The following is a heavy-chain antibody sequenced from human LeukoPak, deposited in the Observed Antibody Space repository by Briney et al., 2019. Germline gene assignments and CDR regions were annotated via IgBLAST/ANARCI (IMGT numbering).Heavy chain of an antibody. V-gene: IGHV3-20*04. J-gene: IGHJ4*02. CDR3: AREVAVAGTDY. Sequence: PGGSLRLSCAASGFTFDDYAMHWVRQAPGKGLEWVSAISGTAVDTFYADSVKGRFTISRGNAKNSLYLQMNSLRAEDTAVYYCAREVAVAGTDYWGQGTLVAVSS. CDR2: ISGTAVDT. D-gene: IGHD6-19*01. CDR1: GFTFDDYA.